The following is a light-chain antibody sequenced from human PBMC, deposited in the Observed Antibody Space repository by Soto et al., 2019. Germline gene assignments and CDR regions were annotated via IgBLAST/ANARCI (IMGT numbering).Light chain of an antibody. CDR1: QSISSW. CDR2: AAS. Sequence: PAPWSAAGGERVTITSGASQSISSWLAWYQQKPGKAPKLLIYAASSLQSGVPSRFSGSGSGTDFTLTISSLQPEDFATYYCQQANRLPLTFGGGTKV. CDR3: QQANRLPLT. J-gene: IGKJ4*01. V-gene: IGKV1-12*01.